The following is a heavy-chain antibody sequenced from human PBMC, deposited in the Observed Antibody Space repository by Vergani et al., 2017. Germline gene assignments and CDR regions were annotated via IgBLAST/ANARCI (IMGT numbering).Heavy chain of an antibody. Sequence: QITLKESGPTLVKSTQTLTLTCTFSGFSLSTSGVGVGWIRQPPGKALEWLALIYWNDDKRYSPSLKSRLTITKDTAKNQVVLTMTNMDPVDTATYYCAHGLRHLDYWGQGTLVTVSS. CDR2: IYWNDDK. J-gene: IGHJ4*02. CDR3: AHGLRHLDY. D-gene: IGHD1-1*01. V-gene: IGHV2-5*01. CDR1: GFSLSTSGVG.